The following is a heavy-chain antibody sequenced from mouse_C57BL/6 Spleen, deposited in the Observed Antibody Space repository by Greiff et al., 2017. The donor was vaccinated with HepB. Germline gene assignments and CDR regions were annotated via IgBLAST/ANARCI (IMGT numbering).Heavy chain of an antibody. CDR1: GYTFTDYY. CDR2: INPNNGGT. Sequence: EVQLQQSGPELVKPGASVKISCKASGYTFTDYYMNWVKQSHGKSLEWIGDINPNNGGTSYNQKFKGKATLTVDKSSSTAYMELRSLTSEDSAVYYCARSTYYYGSLYAMDYWGQGTSVTVSS. D-gene: IGHD1-1*01. V-gene: IGHV1-26*01. CDR3: ARSTYYYGSLYAMDY. J-gene: IGHJ4*01.